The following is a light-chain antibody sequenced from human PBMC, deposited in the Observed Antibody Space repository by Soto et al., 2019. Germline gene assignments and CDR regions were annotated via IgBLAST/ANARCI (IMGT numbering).Light chain of an antibody. CDR2: DAS. J-gene: IGKJ4*01. Sequence: EIVLTHSPGTLSLSPGERATLSCRASQSVNNNFLAWYQQKPGQDPRLLIYDASSRATGIPDRFSGSGSGTDFTLTISRLEPEDFAVYSCQQYVTSPLTFVGGTKVEIK. CDR3: QQYVTSPLT. V-gene: IGKV3-20*01. CDR1: QSVNNNF.